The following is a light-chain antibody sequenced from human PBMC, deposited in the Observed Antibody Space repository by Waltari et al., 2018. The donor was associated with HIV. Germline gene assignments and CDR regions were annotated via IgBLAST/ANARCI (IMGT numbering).Light chain of an antibody. J-gene: IGKJ2*01. CDR2: GTS. CDR1: QRISPLY. CDR3: QRFHNSRYT. V-gene: IGKV3-20*01. Sequence: DIVLDQSPGTLSFSPGERATLSCRASQRISPLYLAWYQQGPGQAPRLLIYGTSTRGTCIPDRVIGTESGTDFTLTITRLEPEDVAVYYCQRFHNSRYTFGQGTKLEI.